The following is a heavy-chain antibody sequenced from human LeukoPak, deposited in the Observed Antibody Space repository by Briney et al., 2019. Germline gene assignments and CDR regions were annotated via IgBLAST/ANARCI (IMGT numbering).Heavy chain of an antibody. D-gene: IGHD2-8*02. CDR2: INPNSGGT. V-gene: IGHV1-2*02. J-gene: IGHJ6*03. CDR3: ARKGLVPLHYYYMDV. CDR1: GYTFTGYY. Sequence: PGASVKVSCKASGYTFTGYYMHWVRQAPGQGLEWMGWINPNSGGTNYAQKFQGRVTMTRDTSISTAYMELSRLRSDDTAVYYCARKGLVPLHYYYMDVWGKGTTVTVSS.